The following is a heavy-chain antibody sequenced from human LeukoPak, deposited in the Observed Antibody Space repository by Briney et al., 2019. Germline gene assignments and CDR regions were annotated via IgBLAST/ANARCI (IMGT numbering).Heavy chain of an antibody. V-gene: IGHV4-31*03. D-gene: IGHD4-17*01. Sequence: SETLSLTCTVSGGSISSGGYYWSWIRQHPGTGLEWIGYIYYSGSTYYNPSLKSRVTISVDTSKNQFSLKLSSATAADTAVYYCARERSDYGDSYYFDYWGQGTLVTVSS. CDR3: ARERSDYGDSYYFDY. CDR2: IYYSGST. CDR1: GGSISSGGYY. J-gene: IGHJ4*02.